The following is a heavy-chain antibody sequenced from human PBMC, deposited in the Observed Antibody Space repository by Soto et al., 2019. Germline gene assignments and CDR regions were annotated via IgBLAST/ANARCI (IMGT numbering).Heavy chain of an antibody. Sequence: SETLSLTCTVSGGSISSYYWSWIRQPPGKGLEWIGYIYYSGSTNYNPSLKSRVTISVDTSKNQFSLKLSSVTAADTAVYYCARDRGGDLDYWGQGTLVTVSS. CDR1: GGSISSYY. CDR2: IYYSGST. V-gene: IGHV4-59*01. CDR3: ARDRGGDLDY. J-gene: IGHJ4*02. D-gene: IGHD2-21*02.